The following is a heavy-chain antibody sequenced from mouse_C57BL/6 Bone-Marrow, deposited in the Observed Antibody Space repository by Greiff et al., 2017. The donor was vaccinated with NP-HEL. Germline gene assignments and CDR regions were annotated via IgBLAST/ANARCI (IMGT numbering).Heavy chain of an antibody. CDR2: ISSGSSTI. D-gene: IGHD4-1*01. V-gene: IGHV5-17*01. CDR3: ARFNWYYYAMDY. Sequence: EVMLVESGGGLVKPGGSLKLSCAASGFTFSDYGMHWVRQAPEQGLEWVAYISSGSSTISYADTVKGRFTIPRDNAKNTLFLQMTSLRSEDTAMYYCARFNWYYYAMDYWGQGTSVTVSS. CDR1: GFTFSDYG. J-gene: IGHJ4*01.